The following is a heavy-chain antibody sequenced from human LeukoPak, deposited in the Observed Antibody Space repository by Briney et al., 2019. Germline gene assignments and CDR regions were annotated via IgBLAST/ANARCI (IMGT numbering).Heavy chain of an antibody. V-gene: IGHV1-8*01. CDR2: MSPNSGNT. Sequence: ASVKVSCKASGYTFTSYDINWVRQATGQGLEWMGWMSPNSGNTGYAQKFQGRVTMTRNTSISTAYMELSSLRSEDTAVYYCPRGSWFGELTYYYYYMDVWGKGTTVTISS. CDR3: PRGSWFGELTYYYYYMDV. CDR1: GYTFTSYD. J-gene: IGHJ6*03. D-gene: IGHD3-10*01.